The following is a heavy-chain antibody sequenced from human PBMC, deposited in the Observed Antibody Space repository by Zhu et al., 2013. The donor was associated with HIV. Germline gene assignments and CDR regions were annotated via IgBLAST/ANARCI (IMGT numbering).Heavy chain of an antibody. CDR3: ARVRQKQREYSGYGYFGY. D-gene: IGHD5-12*01. V-gene: IGHV1-69*01. CDR1: GGTFSSYA. CDR2: IIPIFGTA. J-gene: IGHJ4*02. Sequence: QVQLVQSGAEVKKPGSSVKVSCKASGGTFSSYAISWVRQAPGQGLEWMGGIIPIFGTANYAQKFQGRVTITADESTSTAYMELSSLRSEDTAVYYCARVRQKQREYSGYGYFGYWGQGTLVTVSS.